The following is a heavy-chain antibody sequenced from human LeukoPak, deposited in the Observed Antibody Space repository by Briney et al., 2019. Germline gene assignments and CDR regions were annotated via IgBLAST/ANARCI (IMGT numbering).Heavy chain of an antibody. D-gene: IGHD3-22*01. CDR3: ARGDSSGYYYFDY. J-gene: IGHJ4*02. CDR2: IIPIFGTA. CDR1: GGTFSSYA. V-gene: IGHV1-69*01. Sequence: ASVKVSCKASGGTFSSYAISWVRQAPGHGLEWMGGIIPIFGTANYAQKFQGRVTISADESTSTAYMELSSLRSEDTAVYYCARGDSSGYYYFDYWGQGTLVTVSS.